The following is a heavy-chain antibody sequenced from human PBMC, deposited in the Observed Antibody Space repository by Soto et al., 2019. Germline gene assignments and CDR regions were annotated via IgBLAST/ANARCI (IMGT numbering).Heavy chain of an antibody. D-gene: IGHD3-16*01. Sequence: QVQLVQSGAEVKKPGASVKVSCKASGYTFTSYGISWVRQAPGQGLEWMGWISASSGNTKYAQKLQGRVTMTTDTTRSTAYRERRTLRCDDAALYYRVGGATPMDVWGRATTVPAPS. J-gene: IGHJ6*02. CDR3: VGGATPMDV. CDR1: GYTFTSYG. CDR2: ISASSGNT. V-gene: IGHV1-18*01.